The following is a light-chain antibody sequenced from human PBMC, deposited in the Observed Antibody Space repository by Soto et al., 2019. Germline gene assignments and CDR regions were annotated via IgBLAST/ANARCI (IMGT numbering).Light chain of an antibody. CDR1: SSNIGAGYD. CDR3: LSFDSSLSVV. J-gene: IGLJ2*01. V-gene: IGLV1-40*01. CDR2: GNT. Sequence: QSVLTQPPSVSGAPGQRVTISCTGSSSNIGAGYDVHWYQQLPGRAPKLLIYGNTNRPSGVPDRFSGSKSGTSASLAIPGRQAEDEADYYCLSFDSSLSVVFGGRTQRAV.